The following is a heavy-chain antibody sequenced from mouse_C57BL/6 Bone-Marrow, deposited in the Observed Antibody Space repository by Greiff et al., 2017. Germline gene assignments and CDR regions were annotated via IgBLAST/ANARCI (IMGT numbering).Heavy chain of an antibody. Sequence: EVKLVESGGGLVQPGGSMKLSCAASGFTFSDAWMDWVRQSPEKGLEWVAEIRNKANNHATYYAESVKGRFTISRDDSKSSVYRQMNSLRAEDTGIYYCRGDYDEGSNYAMDYWGQGTSVTVSS. CDR2: IRNKANNHAT. CDR1: GFTFSDAW. V-gene: IGHV6-6*01. J-gene: IGHJ4*01. CDR3: RGDYDEGSNYAMDY. D-gene: IGHD2-4*01.